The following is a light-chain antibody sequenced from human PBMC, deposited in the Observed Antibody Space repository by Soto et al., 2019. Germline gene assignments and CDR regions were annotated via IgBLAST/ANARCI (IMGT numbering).Light chain of an antibody. J-gene: IGKJ2*01. V-gene: IGKV1-39*01. Sequence: DIQVTQAPSSLSASVGDRVTISCRTSQSITNYLNWYQQKPSKAPKLLISVAASLQSGVPSRFSGSGSRTEFTLTISSLQPEDFATYYCQQSSSTPYTFGQGTKVEIK. CDR3: QQSSSTPYT. CDR2: VAA. CDR1: QSITNY.